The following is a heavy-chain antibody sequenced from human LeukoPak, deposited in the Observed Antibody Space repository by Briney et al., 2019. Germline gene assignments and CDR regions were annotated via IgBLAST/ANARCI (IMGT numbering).Heavy chain of an antibody. CDR2: IYTSGTT. Sequence: SETLSLTCTVSGGSISSGSDYWSWIRQPAGKGLECIGRIYTSGTTNYNPSLKSRVTILVDTSKNQFSLGLSSVTAADTAVYYCARDRSYYDSSGHYYGGWFDPWGQGTLVTVSS. V-gene: IGHV4-61*02. D-gene: IGHD3-22*01. CDR3: ARDRSYYDSSGHYYGGWFDP. J-gene: IGHJ5*02. CDR1: GGSISSGSDY.